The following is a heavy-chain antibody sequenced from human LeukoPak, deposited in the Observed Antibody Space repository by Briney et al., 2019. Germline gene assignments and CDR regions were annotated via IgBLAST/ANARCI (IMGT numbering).Heavy chain of an antibody. V-gene: IGHV1-69*04. D-gene: IGHD6-6*01. CDR2: IIPILGIA. CDR3: ARQDGIAAPYYFDY. CDR1: GGTFSSYA. Sequence: SVKVSCKASGGTFSSYAISWVRQAPGQGLEWMGRIIPILGIANYAQKFQGRVTITADKSTSTAYMELSSLRSEDTAVYYCARQDGIAAPYYFDYWGQGTLVTVSS. J-gene: IGHJ4*02.